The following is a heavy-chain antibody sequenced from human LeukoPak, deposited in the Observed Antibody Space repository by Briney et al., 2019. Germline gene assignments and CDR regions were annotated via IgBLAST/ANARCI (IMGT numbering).Heavy chain of an antibody. CDR2: INHSGST. V-gene: IGHV4-34*01. J-gene: IGHJ5*02. D-gene: IGHD1-26*01. CDR3: ARASRQWERTVSWFDP. Sequence: SETLSLTCAVYGGSFNGYYWSWIRQPPGKGLEWIGEINHSGSTNYNPSLKSRVAISVATSKNQFSLKLSSVTAADTAVYYCARASRQWERTVSWFDPWGQGTLVTVSS. CDR1: GGSFNGYY.